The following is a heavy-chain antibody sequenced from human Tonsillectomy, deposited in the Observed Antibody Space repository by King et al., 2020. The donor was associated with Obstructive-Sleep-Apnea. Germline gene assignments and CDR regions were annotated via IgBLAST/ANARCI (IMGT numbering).Heavy chain of an antibody. CDR3: ARARALEIVVVTRPFDY. CDR2: ISYDGSNK. Sequence: VQLVESGGGVVQPGRSLRLSCAASGFTFSSYAMHWVRQAPGKGLEWVAVISYDGSNKYYADSVKGRFTISRDNSKNTLYLQMNSLRAEDTAVYYCARARALEIVVVTRPFDYWGQGTLVTVSS. D-gene: IGHD2-21*02. CDR1: GFTFSSYA. V-gene: IGHV3-30-3*01. J-gene: IGHJ4*02.